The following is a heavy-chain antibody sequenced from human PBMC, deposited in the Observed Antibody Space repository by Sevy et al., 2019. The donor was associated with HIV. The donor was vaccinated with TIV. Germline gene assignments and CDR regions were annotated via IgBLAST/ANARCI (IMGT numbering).Heavy chain of an antibody. CDR1: GFTFSSYA. Sequence: GGSLRLSCAASGFTFSSYAMHWVRQAPGKGLEWVAVISYDGSNKYYADSVKGRFTISRDNSKNTLYLLMNSLRAEDTAVYYCAREGLYDSSGYCFDYWGQGTLVTVSS. V-gene: IGHV3-30*04. CDR2: ISYDGSNK. CDR3: AREGLYDSSGYCFDY. J-gene: IGHJ4*02. D-gene: IGHD3-22*01.